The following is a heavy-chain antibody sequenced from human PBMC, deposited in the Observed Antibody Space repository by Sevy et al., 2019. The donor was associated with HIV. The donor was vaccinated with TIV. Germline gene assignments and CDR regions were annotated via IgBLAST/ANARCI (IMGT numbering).Heavy chain of an antibody. D-gene: IGHD3-10*01. J-gene: IGHJ6*02. Sequence: SETLSLTCTASGGSISSYYWSWIRQPPGKGLEWIGYIYYSGSTNYNPSLKSRVTISVDTSKNQFSLKLSSVTAADTAVYYCARADYGSGSYYYYYGMDVWGQGTTVTVSS. CDR1: GGSISSYY. V-gene: IGHV4-59*01. CDR2: IYYSGST. CDR3: ARADYGSGSYYYYYGMDV.